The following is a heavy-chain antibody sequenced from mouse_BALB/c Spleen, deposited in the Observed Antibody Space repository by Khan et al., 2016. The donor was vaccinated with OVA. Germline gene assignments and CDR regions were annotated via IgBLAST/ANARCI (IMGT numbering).Heavy chain of an antibody. V-gene: IGHV3-2*02. D-gene: IGHD1-1*01. CDR3: VTPLTINTLVATDFDY. J-gene: IGHJ2*01. CDR1: GYSITSDYA. CDR2: ISYSGRP. Sequence: EVQLQESGPGLVKPSQSLSLTCTVTGYSITSDYAWNWIRQFPGNKLEWMGYISYSGRPSYNPSLKSRISITRDTSKNQLFLQLNSVTTEDTATYCYVTPLTINTLVATDFDYWGQGTTITVS.